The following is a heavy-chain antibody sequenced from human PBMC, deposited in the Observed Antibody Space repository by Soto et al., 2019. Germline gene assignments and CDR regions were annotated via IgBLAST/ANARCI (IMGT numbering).Heavy chain of an antibody. D-gene: IGHD6-25*01. J-gene: IGHJ6*02. CDR1: GFTFSSYG. CDR3: AKDLLRPGRAYGMDV. Sequence: QVQLVESGGGVVQPGRSLRLSCAASGFTFSSYGMHWVRQAPGKGLDWVAVISYDGSNKYYADSVKGRFTISRDNSKNTLYLQMNSLRAEDTAVYYCAKDLLRPGRAYGMDVWGQGTTVTVSS. V-gene: IGHV3-30*18. CDR2: ISYDGSNK.